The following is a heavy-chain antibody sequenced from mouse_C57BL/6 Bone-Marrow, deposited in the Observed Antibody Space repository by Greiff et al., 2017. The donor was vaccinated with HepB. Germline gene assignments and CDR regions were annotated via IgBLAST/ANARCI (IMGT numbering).Heavy chain of an antibody. CDR1: GYTFTSYW. CDR2: IDPSDSYT. CDR3: ARGEAY. V-gene: IGHV1-69*01. Sequence: VQLQQPGAELVMPGASVKLSCKASGYTFTSYWMHWVKQRPGQGLEWIGEIDPSDSYTNYNQKFKGKSTLTVDKSSSTAYMQLSSLTSEDSAVYYYARGEAYWGQGTLVTVSA. J-gene: IGHJ3*01.